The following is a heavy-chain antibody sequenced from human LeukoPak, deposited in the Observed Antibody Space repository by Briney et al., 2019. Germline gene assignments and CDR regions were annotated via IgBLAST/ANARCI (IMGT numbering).Heavy chain of an antibody. V-gene: IGHV4-4*07. J-gene: IGHJ4*02. CDR3: ARMEERGYSGYAPLPYFDY. CDR2: IYTSGST. Sequence: SETLSLTCTVSGGSISSYYWSWIRQPAGKGLEWIGRIYTSGSTNYNPSLKSRVTMSVDTSKNQFSLKLSSVTAADTAVYYCARMEERGYSGYAPLPYFDYWGQGTLVTVSS. D-gene: IGHD5-12*01. CDR1: GGSISSYY.